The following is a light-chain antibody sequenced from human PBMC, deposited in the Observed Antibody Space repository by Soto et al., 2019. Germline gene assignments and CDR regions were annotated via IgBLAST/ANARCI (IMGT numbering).Light chain of an antibody. Sequence: QSALTQPASVSGSPGQSITISCTGTNSDVGGYNYVSWYQQHPGKAPKLIIYEVSNRPSGVSTRFSGSKSGNTASLTISGLQAEDEADYYCVSYTSSSTVVFGGGTKLTVL. V-gene: IGLV2-14*01. CDR3: VSYTSSSTVV. CDR1: NSDVGGYNY. J-gene: IGLJ2*01. CDR2: EVS.